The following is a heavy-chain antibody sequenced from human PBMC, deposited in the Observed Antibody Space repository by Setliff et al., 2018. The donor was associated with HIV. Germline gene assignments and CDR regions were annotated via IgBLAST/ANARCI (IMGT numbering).Heavy chain of an antibody. CDR3: ASTTRITMIVVVPHPLDV. J-gene: IGHJ6*04. CDR2: INHSGST. Sequence: SLSLTCAVYGGSFSGYYWSWIRQPPGKGLEWIGEINHSGSTNYNPSLKSRVTISVDTSKNQFSLKLSSVTAADTAVYYCASTTRITMIVVVPHPLDVWCKETTVTVSS. D-gene: IGHD3-22*01. V-gene: IGHV4-34*01. CDR1: GGSFSGYY.